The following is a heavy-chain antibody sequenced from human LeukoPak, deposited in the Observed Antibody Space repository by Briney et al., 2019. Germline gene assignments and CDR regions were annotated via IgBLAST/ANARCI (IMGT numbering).Heavy chain of an antibody. V-gene: IGHV1-69*04. J-gene: IGHJ4*02. CDR2: IIPIFSIA. Sequence: ASVKVSCKASGGTFSSYAISWVRQAPGQGLEWMGRIIPIFSIANYAQKFQGRVTITADKSTSTAYMELSSLRSEDTAVYYCAGFCSSTSCQFDYWGQGTLVTVSS. D-gene: IGHD2-2*01. CDR1: GGTFSSYA. CDR3: AGFCSSTSCQFDY.